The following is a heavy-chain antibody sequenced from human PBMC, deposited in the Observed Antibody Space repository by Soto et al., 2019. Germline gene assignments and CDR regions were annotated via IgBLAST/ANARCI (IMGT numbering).Heavy chain of an antibody. CDR1: GGSISSSSYY. J-gene: IGHJ5*02. CDR3: ARQYRVMVSREGHWLDP. D-gene: IGHD5-18*01. Sequence: SETLSLTCTVSGGSISSSSYYWGWIRQPPGKGLEWIGSIYYSGSTYYNPSLKSRVTISVDTSKNQFSLKLSSVTAADTAVYYCARQYRVMVSREGHWLDPWGQGPLVTVSS. V-gene: IGHV4-39*01. CDR2: IYYSGST.